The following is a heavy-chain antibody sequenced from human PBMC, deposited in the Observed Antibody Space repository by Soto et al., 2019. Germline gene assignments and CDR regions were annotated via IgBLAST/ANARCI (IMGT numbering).Heavy chain of an antibody. CDR1: GFTFSSYW. J-gene: IGHJ4*02. Sequence: EVQLVESGGGLVQPGGSLRLSCAASGFTFSSYWMHWVRQAPGKGLVWVSRINGDASSTGYADSVKGRFTISRDNAKNTLFLQMNSLRAEDTAVYYCARESYGANSVWGQGTLVTVSS. D-gene: IGHD4-17*01. CDR2: INGDASST. CDR3: ARESYGANSV. V-gene: IGHV3-74*01.